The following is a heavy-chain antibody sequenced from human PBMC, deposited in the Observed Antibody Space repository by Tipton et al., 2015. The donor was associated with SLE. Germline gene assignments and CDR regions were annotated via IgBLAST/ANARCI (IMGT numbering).Heavy chain of an antibody. D-gene: IGHD7-27*01. CDR2: LAHDASNQ. CDR1: GFIFNNYP. CDR3: ARESRNWGLDY. Sequence: SLRLSCAASGFIFNNYPMHWVRQAPGKGLEWVAVLAHDASNQNYADSVKGRFTTSRDNSKNTVYLQMNSLRPEDTAVYYCARESRNWGLDYCGQGTLVTVSS. V-gene: IGHV3-30*04. J-gene: IGHJ4*02.